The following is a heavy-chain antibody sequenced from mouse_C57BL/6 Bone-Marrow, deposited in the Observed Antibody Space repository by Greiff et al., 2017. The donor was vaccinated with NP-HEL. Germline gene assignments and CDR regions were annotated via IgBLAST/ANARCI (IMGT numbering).Heavy chain of an antibody. CDR1: GYTFTEYT. D-gene: IGHD2-5*01. CDR2: FYPGSGSI. V-gene: IGHV1-62-2*01. J-gene: IGHJ1*03. Sequence: QVQLQQSGAELVKPGASVKLSCKASGYTFTEYTIHWVKQRSGQGLEWIGWFYPGSGSIKYNEKFKDKATLTADKSSSTVYMELSRLTSEDSAVYFCARHGEGLSYYSNSYWYFDVWGTGTTVTVSS. CDR3: ARHGEGLSYYSNSYWYFDV.